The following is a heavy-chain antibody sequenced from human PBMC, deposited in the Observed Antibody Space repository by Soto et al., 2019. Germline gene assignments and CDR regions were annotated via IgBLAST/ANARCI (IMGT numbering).Heavy chain of an antibody. V-gene: IGHV4-59*01. J-gene: IGHJ3*02. CDR1: VGSISSYY. CDR3: ARDPTAEYCSGGSCYPQPAFDI. Sequence: SETLSLTCTVSVGSISSYYWSWIRQPPGKGLEWIGYIYYSGSTNYNPSLKSRVTISVDTSKNQFSLKLSSVTAADTAVYYCARDPTAEYCSGGSCYPQPAFDIWGQGTMVTVSS. CDR2: IYYSGST. D-gene: IGHD2-15*01.